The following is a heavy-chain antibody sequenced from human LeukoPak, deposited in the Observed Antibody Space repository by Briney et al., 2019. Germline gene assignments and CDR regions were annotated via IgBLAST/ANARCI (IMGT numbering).Heavy chain of an antibody. CDR2: IYTSGST. V-gene: IGHV4-4*07. Sequence: PSETLSLTCTVSGGSISSYYWSWIRQPAGKGLEWIGRIYTSGSTNYNPSLRSRVTMSVDPPKNQFSPKLSSVTAADTAVYYCARTYGDYVWNYYYMDVWGEGTTVTVSS. CDR1: GGSISSYY. CDR3: ARTYGDYVWNYYYMDV. D-gene: IGHD4-17*01. J-gene: IGHJ6*03.